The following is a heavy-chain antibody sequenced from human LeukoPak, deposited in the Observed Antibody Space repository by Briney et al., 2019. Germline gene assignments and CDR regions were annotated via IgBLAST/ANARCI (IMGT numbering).Heavy chain of an antibody. V-gene: IGHV1-18*01. CDR1: GYTFTSYG. J-gene: IGHJ6*02. CDR2: IGAYNGNT. D-gene: IGHD6-13*01. CDR3: ARGDSWTNYYYGMDV. Sequence: ASVKVSCKASGYTFTSYGISWVRQAPGQGLEWMGWIGAYNGNTNYAQKLQGRVTMTTDTSTSTAYMELRSLRSDDTAVYYCARGDSWTNYYYGMDVWGQGTTVTVSS.